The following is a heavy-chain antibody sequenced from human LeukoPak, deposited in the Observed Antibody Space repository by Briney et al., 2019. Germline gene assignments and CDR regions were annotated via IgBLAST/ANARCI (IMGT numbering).Heavy chain of an antibody. CDR3: GREMGHYDC. V-gene: IGHV6-1*01. CDR2: TYYRSKCYN. J-gene: IGHJ4*02. Sequence: SQTLSLTCAISGDIVSSNIAAWNWIRQSPSRGLEWLERTYYRSKCYNDYAVSVKILITINPDTSKNQFSLQLNSVTPDDTAVYYCGREMGHYDCWGQGTLGTVS. D-gene: IGHD1-26*01. CDR1: GDIVSSNIAA.